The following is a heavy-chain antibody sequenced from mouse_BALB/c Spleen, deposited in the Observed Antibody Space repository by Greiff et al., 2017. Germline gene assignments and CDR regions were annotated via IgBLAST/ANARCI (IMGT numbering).Heavy chain of an antibody. CDR3: ARGRREYFDY. J-gene: IGHJ2*01. CDR1: GFTFSDYY. CDR2: ISDGGSYT. V-gene: IGHV5-4*02. Sequence: EVQRVESGGGLVKPGGSLKLSCAASGFTFSDYYMYWVRQTPEKRLEWVATISDGGSYTYYPDSVKGRFTISRDNAKNNLYLQMSSLKSEDTAMYYCARGRREYFDYWGQGTTLTVSS.